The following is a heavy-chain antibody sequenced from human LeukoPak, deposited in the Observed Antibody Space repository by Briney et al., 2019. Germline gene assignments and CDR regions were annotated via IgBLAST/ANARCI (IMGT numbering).Heavy chain of an antibody. D-gene: IGHD6-13*01. V-gene: IGHV4-59*01. CDR1: GGSIRNYY. J-gene: IGHJ2*01. CDR2: IYYSGST. Sequence: SETLSLTCTVSGGSIRNYYWSWIRQPPGKGLEWIGYIYYSGSTNYNPSLKSRVTISVDTSKNQFSLKLSSVTAADTAVYYCARVYYSSSYDYGYFDLWGRGTLVTVSS. CDR3: ARVYYSSSYDYGYFDL.